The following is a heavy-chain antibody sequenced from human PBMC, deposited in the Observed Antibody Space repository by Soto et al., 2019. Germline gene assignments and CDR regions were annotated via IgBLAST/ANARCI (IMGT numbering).Heavy chain of an antibody. Sequence: PSETLSLTCTVSGGSISSNYWTWIRQPPGKGLEWIGYVYNSGSTNYNPSLKSRVTISEDTSKSQFSLKVNSMTAADAAVYYCARYRREAVAGYTLDNWGQGILVTVSS. CDR1: GGSISSNY. J-gene: IGHJ4*02. CDR2: VYNSGST. CDR3: ARYRREAVAGYTLDN. V-gene: IGHV4-59*01. D-gene: IGHD6-13*01.